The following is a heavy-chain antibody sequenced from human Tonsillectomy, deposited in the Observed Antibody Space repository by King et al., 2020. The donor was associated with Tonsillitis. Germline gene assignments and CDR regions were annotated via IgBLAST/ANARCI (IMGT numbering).Heavy chain of an antibody. Sequence: VTLKESGPALVRPTQTLTLTCTFSGFSLTTRGMCVSWIRQPPGKALEWLALIDWDDDKYYTTSLKTRLTISKDTSKNQVVLTMTNMDPADTATYFCARSQFHHDTRALGGPARWFDPWGQGTLVTVPS. V-gene: IGHV2-70*01. J-gene: IGHJ5*02. D-gene: IGHD3-16*01. CDR3: ARSQFHHDTRALGGPARWFDP. CDR1: GFSLTTRGMC. CDR2: IDWDDDK.